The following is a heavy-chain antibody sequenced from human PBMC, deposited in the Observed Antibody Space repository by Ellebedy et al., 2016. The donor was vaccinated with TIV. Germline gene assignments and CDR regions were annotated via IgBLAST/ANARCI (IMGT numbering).Heavy chain of an antibody. D-gene: IGHD1-20*01. CDR3: ASYDWNRVDY. Sequence: GGSLRLSCAVSGVTVSSDFMSWVRQVAGKGLEWLSDISASGTATYHADSVKGRFTISRDNAKNTVYLQLNSLRAEDTAVYYCASYDWNRVDYWGQGTLVTVSA. CDR1: GVTVSSDF. V-gene: IGHV3-48*04. CDR2: ISASGTAT. J-gene: IGHJ4*02.